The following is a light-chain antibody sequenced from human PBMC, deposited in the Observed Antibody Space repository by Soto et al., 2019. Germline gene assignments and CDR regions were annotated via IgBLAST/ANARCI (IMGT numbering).Light chain of an antibody. CDR1: QSVSSK. V-gene: IGKV3-15*01. CDR2: GAS. CDR3: QQYNNWPMYT. J-gene: IGKJ2*01. Sequence: EIVMTQSPATLSVSPGERATLSCRASQSVSSKLAWYQQKPGQAPRLLIYGASTRATGISVRFSGSGSGTEFTLTISSLQSEDFAVYYCQQYNNWPMYTFGQGTKVDIK.